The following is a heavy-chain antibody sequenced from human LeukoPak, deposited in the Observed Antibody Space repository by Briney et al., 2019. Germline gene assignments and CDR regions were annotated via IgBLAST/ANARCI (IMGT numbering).Heavy chain of an antibody. J-gene: IGHJ4*02. Sequence: KGLEWXXVISYDGSNKYYAASVNGRFTISRDNSKNTLYLQMNSLRAEDTAVYYCARDGSGYYTRSHFDYWGQGTLVTVSS. CDR3: ARDGSGYYTRSHFDY. CDR2: ISYDGSNK. D-gene: IGHD3-3*01. V-gene: IGHV3-30-3*01.